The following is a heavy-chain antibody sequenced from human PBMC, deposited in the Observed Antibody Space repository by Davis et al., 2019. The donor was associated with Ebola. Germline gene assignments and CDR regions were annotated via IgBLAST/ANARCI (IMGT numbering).Heavy chain of an antibody. Sequence: PGGSLRLSCAASGFTFSSYGMHWVRQAPGKGLEWVAFIQHDGINKYYADSVKGRFTFFRDNSNNMLYLQMNSLRAEDTAVYYCAGYSYYYDSSGSPFDYWGQGTLVTVSS. CDR1: GFTFSSYG. V-gene: IGHV3-30*02. CDR2: IQHDGINK. CDR3: AGYSYYYDSSGSPFDY. D-gene: IGHD3-22*01. J-gene: IGHJ4*02.